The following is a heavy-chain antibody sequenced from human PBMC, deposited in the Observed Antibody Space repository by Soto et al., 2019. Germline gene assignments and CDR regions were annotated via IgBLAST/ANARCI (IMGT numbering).Heavy chain of an antibody. CDR3: ANLWREVGYCSSTSCPGFDY. V-gene: IGHV3-23*01. CDR2: ISGSGGST. J-gene: IGHJ4*02. Sequence: EVQLLESGGGLVQPGGSLRLSCAASGFTFSSYAMSWVRQAPGKGLEWVSAISGSGGSTYYADSVKGRFTISRDTSKNTQYLQMHSLRAEDTAVYYCANLWREVGYCSSTSCPGFDYWGQGTLVTVSS. D-gene: IGHD2-2*01. CDR1: GFTFSSYA.